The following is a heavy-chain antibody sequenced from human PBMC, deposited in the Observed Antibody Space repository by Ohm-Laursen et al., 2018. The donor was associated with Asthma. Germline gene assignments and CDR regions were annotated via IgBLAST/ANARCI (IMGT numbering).Heavy chain of an antibody. Sequence: ASVKVSCKASGGTFSSYAISWVRQAPGQGLEWMGGIIPIFGTANYAQKFQGRVTITADESTSTAYMELSSLRSEDTAVYYCARAGYGDKYYYYYGMDVWGQGTTVTVS. CDR3: ARAGYGDKYYYYYGMDV. CDR2: IIPIFGTA. D-gene: IGHD4-17*01. V-gene: IGHV1-69*13. J-gene: IGHJ6*02. CDR1: GGTFSSYA.